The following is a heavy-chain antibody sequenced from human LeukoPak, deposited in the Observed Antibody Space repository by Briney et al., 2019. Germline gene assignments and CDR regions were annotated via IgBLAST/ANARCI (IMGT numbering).Heavy chain of an antibody. CDR1: GYTFTGYY. J-gene: IGHJ5*02. V-gene: IGHV1-18*04. Sequence: ASVKVSCKASGYTFTGYYMHWVRQAPGQGLEWMGWINVYNGNTNYAQKLQGRVTMTTDTSTSTAYMELRSLRSDDTAVYYCARNPPLRTVTKRYNWFDPWGQGTLVTVSS. CDR2: INVYNGNT. CDR3: ARNPPLRTVTKRYNWFDP. D-gene: IGHD4-17*01.